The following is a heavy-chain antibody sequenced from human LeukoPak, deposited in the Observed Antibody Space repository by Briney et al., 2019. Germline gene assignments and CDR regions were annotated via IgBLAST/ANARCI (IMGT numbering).Heavy chain of an antibody. V-gene: IGHV3-23*01. CDR3: AKDIVVVPGATGGFDY. J-gene: IGHJ4*02. D-gene: IGHD2-2*01. CDR1: GFTFSSDA. Sequence: GGSLRLSCAASGFTFSSDAMTWVRQAPGEGLEWVSGISGSGGTTKYADSVKGRFTISRDNSKNTLYLQMNSLRAEDTAVYYCAKDIVVVPGATGGFDYWGQGTLVTVSS. CDR2: ISGSGGTT.